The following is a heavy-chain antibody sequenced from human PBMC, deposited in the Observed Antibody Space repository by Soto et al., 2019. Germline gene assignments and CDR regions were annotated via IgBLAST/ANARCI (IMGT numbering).Heavy chain of an antibody. J-gene: IGHJ4*02. Sequence: GGSLRLSCAASGFTFSSYSMNWVRQAPGEGLEWVSYISSSGTTIYYADSVKGRFTISRDNAKNSLSLQMNSLRDEDTAVYYCARDSVRDGYPSTRYWGQGTLVIVSS. CDR3: ARDSVRDGYPSTRY. CDR1: GFTFSSYS. CDR2: ISSSGTTI. D-gene: IGHD5-12*01. V-gene: IGHV3-48*02.